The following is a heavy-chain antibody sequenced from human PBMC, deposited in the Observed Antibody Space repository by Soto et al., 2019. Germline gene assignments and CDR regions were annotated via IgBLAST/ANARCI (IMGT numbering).Heavy chain of an antibody. J-gene: IGHJ4*02. Sequence: SETLSLTCTVSGGSISSYYWSWIRQPPGKGLEWIGYIYYSGSTNYNPSLKGRVTMSVDTSKNQFSLKLTSANTADTAIYYCTRGGDPYKTGHWGQGTLVTVS. V-gene: IGHV4-59*01. CDR3: TRGGDPYKTGH. CDR2: IYYSGST. D-gene: IGHD2-21*01. CDR1: GGSISSYY.